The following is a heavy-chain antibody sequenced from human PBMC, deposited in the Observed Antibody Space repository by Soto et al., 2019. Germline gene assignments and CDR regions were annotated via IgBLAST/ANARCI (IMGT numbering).Heavy chain of an antibody. CDR3: ARQGAARRRWYYYYYGMDV. CDR1: GGSISSSSYY. V-gene: IGHV4-39*01. D-gene: IGHD6-6*01. Sequence: PSETLSLTCTVSGGSISSSSYYWEWIRHPPGKGLEWIGSIYYSGSTYYNPSLKSRVTISVDTSKNQFSLKLSSVTAADTAVYYCARQGAARRRWYYYYYGMDVWGQGTTVTVSS. CDR2: IYYSGST. J-gene: IGHJ6*02.